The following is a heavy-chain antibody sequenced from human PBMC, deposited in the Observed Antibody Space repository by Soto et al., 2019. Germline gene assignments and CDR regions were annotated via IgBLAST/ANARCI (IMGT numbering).Heavy chain of an antibody. CDR2: ISYDGSNK. V-gene: IGHV3-30-3*01. CDR3: ARENYGDHYFDY. Sequence: GGSLRLSCAASGFTFSSYAMHWVRQAPGKGLEWVAVISYDGSNKYYADSVKGRFTISRDNSKNTLYLQMNSLRAEDTAVYYCARENYGDHYFDYWGQEPWSPSPQ. CDR1: GFTFSSYA. D-gene: IGHD4-17*01. J-gene: IGHJ4*01.